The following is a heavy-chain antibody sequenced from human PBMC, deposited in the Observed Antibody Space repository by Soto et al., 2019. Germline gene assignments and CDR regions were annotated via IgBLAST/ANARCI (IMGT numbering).Heavy chain of an antibody. CDR3: AKDYGYDRSRAFDY. D-gene: IGHD5-12*01. Sequence: ELQLVESGGGLVQPGRSLRLSCVGSAFTFDDYAMHWVRQPPGEGLEWVSGISWNSGDIDYADSVKGRFTISRDNTKNSLYLQMNSLRAEDTALYYCAKDYGYDRSRAFDYWGQGTLVTVSS. CDR1: AFTFDDYA. V-gene: IGHV3-9*01. CDR2: ISWNSGDI. J-gene: IGHJ4*02.